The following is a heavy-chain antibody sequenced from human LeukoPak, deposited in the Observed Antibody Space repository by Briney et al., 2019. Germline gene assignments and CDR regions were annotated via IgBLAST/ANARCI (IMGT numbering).Heavy chain of an antibody. CDR1: GFTFSSYT. Sequence: GGSLRLSCAASGFTFSSYTMNWVRQAPGKGLEWVAVISYDGSNKYYADSVKGRFTISRDNSKNTLYLQMNSLRAEDTAVYYCAKAGGYWGQGTLVTVSS. CDR3: AKAGGY. V-gene: IGHV3-30*18. J-gene: IGHJ4*02. D-gene: IGHD3-10*01. CDR2: ISYDGSNK.